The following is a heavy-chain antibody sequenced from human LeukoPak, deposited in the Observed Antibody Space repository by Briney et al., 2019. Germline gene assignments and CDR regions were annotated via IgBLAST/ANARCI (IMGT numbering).Heavy chain of an antibody. CDR3: ASRDY. CDR2: ISWNSGSI. J-gene: IGHJ4*02. V-gene: IGHV3-9*01. Sequence: GGSLRLSCAASGFTFDDYATHWVRQAPGKGLEWVLGISWNSGSIGYADSVKGRFTISRDNAKNSLYLQMNSLRAEDTALYYCASRDYWGQGTLVTVSS. CDR1: GFTFDDYA.